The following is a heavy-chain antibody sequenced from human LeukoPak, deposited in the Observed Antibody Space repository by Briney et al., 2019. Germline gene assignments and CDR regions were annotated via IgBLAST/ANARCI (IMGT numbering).Heavy chain of an antibody. D-gene: IGHD3-22*01. J-gene: IGHJ3*02. Sequence: SETLSLTCTVSGGSISSSSYSWGWVRQPPGKGLEWIGSIYYSGRTYYNPSLRSRVTISVDTSKNQFSLKLSSVTAADTAVYYCARQDYYDSCGYCDAFGIWGQGTMVTVSS. V-gene: IGHV4-39*01. CDR1: GGSISSSSYS. CDR3: ARQDYYDSCGYCDAFGI. CDR2: IYYSGRT.